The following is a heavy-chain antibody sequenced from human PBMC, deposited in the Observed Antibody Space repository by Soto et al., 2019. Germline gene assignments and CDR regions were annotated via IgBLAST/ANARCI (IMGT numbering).Heavy chain of an antibody. CDR2: ISAYNGNT. CDR1: GYTFTSYG. D-gene: IGHD6-13*01. Sequence: ASVKVSCKASGYTFTSYGISWVRQAPGQGLEWMGWISAYNGNTNYAQKLQGRVTMTTDTSTSTAYMELRSLRSDDTAVYYCARDTHSSSWSYYYYGMDVWGQGTTVTVSS. J-gene: IGHJ6*02. CDR3: ARDTHSSSWSYYYYGMDV. V-gene: IGHV1-18*01.